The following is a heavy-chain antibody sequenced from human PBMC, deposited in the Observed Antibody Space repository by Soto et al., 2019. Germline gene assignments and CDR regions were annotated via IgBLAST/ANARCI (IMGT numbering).Heavy chain of an antibody. CDR1: GGTFSSYA. CDR3: ASLRGEPTLGYYYGTDV. D-gene: IGHD1-26*01. Sequence: SVKVSCKASGGTFSSYAISWVRQAPGQGLEWMGGIIPIFGTANYAQKFQGRVTITADESTSTAYMELSSLRSEDTAVYYCASLRGEPTLGYYYGTDVWGQGTTVTLSS. V-gene: IGHV1-69*13. J-gene: IGHJ6*02. CDR2: IIPIFGTA.